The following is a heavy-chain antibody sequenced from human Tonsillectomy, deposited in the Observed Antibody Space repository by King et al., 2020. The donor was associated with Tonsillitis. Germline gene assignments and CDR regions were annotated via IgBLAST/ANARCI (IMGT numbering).Heavy chain of an antibody. Sequence: VQLQESGPGLVKPSETLSLTCTVSGGPISSYYWSWIRQPPGKGLEWIGYIYYSGSTNYNPSLKGRVTLSVDTSKNQFSLKLSSVTAADTAVYYCARRGGDFWSGPTLDYWGQGTLVTVSS. J-gene: IGHJ4*02. D-gene: IGHD3-3*01. CDR3: ARRGGDFWSGPTLDY. CDR2: IYYSGST. CDR1: GGPISSYY. V-gene: IGHV4-59*01.